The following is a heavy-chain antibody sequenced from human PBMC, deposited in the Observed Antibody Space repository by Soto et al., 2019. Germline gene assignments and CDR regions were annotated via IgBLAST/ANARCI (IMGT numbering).Heavy chain of an antibody. CDR1: GGSISSSRCH. CDR3: ATQGFYRMGV. J-gene: IGHJ6*02. Sequence: SETLSLTCTVSGGSISSSRCHWGWIRQPPGKGLEWIASIKYSGTTFYNPSLKSRVTLSVDTSKNQFSLKLNSVTAADTAVFYCATQGFYRMGVWGRGTTVTVSS. CDR2: IKYSGTT. V-gene: IGHV4-39*07.